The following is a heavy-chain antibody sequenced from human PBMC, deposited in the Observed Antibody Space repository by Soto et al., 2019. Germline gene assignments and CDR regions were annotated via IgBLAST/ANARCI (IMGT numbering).Heavy chain of an antibody. CDR2: INAGNGNT. CDR1: GYTFTSYA. Sequence: QVQLVQSGAEVKKPGASVKVSCKASGYTFTSYAMHWVRQAPGQRLEWMGWINAGNGNTKYSQKFQGRVTITRDTSASTSYMELSSLRSEDTAVYYCAGGGEVGATLRYWGQGTLVTVSS. D-gene: IGHD1-26*01. CDR3: AGGGEVGATLRY. V-gene: IGHV1-3*01. J-gene: IGHJ4*02.